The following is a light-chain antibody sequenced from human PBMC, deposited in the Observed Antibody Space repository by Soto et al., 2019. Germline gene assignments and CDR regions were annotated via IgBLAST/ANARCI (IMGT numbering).Light chain of an antibody. CDR2: GAS. Sequence: DIQMTQSPSSLSAFVGDRVTITCRASQGISNSLAWYQQKPGKVPKLLIYGASSLQSGVPSRFSGSGSGTDCTLTINSLQPEDAATYYCLNYNSAPRTFGQGTRVEIK. V-gene: IGKV1-27*01. J-gene: IGKJ1*01. CDR1: QGISNS. CDR3: LNYNSAPRT.